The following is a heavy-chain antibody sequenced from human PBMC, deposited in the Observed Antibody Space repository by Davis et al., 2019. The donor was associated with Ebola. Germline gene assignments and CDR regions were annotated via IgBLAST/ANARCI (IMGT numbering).Heavy chain of an antibody. CDR2: INPSGGST. D-gene: IGHD5-24*01. J-gene: IGHJ4*02. CDR1: GYTFTSYY. CDR3: ARGENGDGYNS. Sequence: AASVKVSCKASGYTFTSYYMHWVRQAPGQGLEWMGIINPSGGSTSYAQKFQGRVTMTRDTSISTAYMELSRLRSDDTAVYYCARGENGDGYNSWGQGTLVTVSS. V-gene: IGHV1-46*01.